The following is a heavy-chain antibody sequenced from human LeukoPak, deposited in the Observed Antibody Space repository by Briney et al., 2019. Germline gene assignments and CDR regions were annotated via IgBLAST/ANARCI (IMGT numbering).Heavy chain of an antibody. CDR1: GFTFDDYA. CDR3: AKDNYYGSGSLRYFDY. V-gene: IGHV3-9*01. D-gene: IGHD3-10*01. J-gene: IGHJ4*02. CDR2: ISWNSGSI. Sequence: PGGSLRLSCAASGFTFDDYAMHWVRQAPGKGLEWVSGISWNSGSIGYADSVKGRFTISRDNAKNSLYLQMNSLRAEDTALYYCAKDNYYGSGSLRYFDYWGQGTLVTVSS.